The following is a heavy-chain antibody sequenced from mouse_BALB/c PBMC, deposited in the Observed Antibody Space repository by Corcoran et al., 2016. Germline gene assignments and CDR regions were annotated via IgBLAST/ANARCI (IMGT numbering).Heavy chain of an antibody. D-gene: IGHD2-4*01. CDR1: GYTFTNYG. CDR3: ARFYYDYRDFDY. CDR2: INTYTGEP. V-gene: IGHV9-3-1*01. J-gene: IGHJ2*01. Sequence: QIQLVQSGPELKKPGETVKISCKASGYTFTNYGMNWVKQAPGKGLKWMGWINTYTGEPTYADDFKGRFAFSLETSASTAYLQINHLKNEDTATYFCARFYYDYRDFDYWGQGTTLTVSS.